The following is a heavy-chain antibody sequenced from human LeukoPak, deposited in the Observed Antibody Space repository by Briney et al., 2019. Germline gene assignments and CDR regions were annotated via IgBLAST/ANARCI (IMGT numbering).Heavy chain of an antibody. J-gene: IGHJ4*02. CDR1: GFTFSSYG. D-gene: IGHD6-13*01. V-gene: IGHV3-33*01. CDR2: IWYDGSNK. Sequence: PGGSLRLSCAASGFTFSSYGMHWVRQAPGKGLEWVAVIWYDGSNKYYADSVKGRFTISRDNAKNSLYLQMNSLRAEDTAVYYCARDPGIAAVRDWGQGTLVTVSS. CDR3: ARDPGIAAVRD.